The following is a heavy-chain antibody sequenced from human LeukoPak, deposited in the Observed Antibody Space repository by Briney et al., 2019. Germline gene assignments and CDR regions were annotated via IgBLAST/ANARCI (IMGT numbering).Heavy chain of an antibody. D-gene: IGHD6-13*01. V-gene: IGHV1-69*13. J-gene: IGHJ4*02. CDR1: GGTFSSYA. CDR3: ARRKVGSIAAAGYDY. Sequence: ASVKVSCKASGGTFSSYAISWVRQAPGQGLEWMGGINPIFGTANYAQKFQGRVTITADESTSTAYMELSSLRSEDTAVYYCARRKVGSIAAAGYDYWGQGILVTVSS. CDR2: INPIFGTA.